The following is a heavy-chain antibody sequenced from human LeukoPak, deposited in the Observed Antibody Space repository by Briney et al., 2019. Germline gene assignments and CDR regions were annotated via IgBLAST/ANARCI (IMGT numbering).Heavy chain of an antibody. Sequence: PGGSLRLSCAASGFTFSSYWMHWVRRAPGKGLVWVSRINSDGSSTSYVDSVKGRFTISRDNAKNTLYLQMNSLRAEDTAVYYCARGAYYYDSSGYYYVGEYWGQGTLLTVSS. D-gene: IGHD3-22*01. CDR2: INSDGSST. J-gene: IGHJ4*02. CDR3: ARGAYYYDSSGYYYVGEY. V-gene: IGHV3-74*01. CDR1: GFTFSSYW.